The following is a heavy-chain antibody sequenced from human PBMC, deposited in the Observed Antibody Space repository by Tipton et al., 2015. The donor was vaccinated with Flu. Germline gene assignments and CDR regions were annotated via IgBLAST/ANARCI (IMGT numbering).Heavy chain of an antibody. V-gene: IGHV3-11*01. D-gene: IGHD3-3*01. Sequence: QLVQSGGGLVKPGGSLRLSCAASGFTFSDSYMIWIRQATGKGLEWVSHISSSGSTINYADSVKGRFTISRDNAKNSLYLQMNSLRAEDTAIYYCARDHPPSITVFGVITDYFGMDVWGQGTTVTVSS. CDR1: GFTFSDSY. CDR2: ISSSGSTI. J-gene: IGHJ6*02. CDR3: ARDHPPSITVFGVITDYFGMDV.